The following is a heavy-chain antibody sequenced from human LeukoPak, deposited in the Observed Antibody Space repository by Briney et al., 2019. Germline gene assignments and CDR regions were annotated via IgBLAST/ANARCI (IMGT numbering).Heavy chain of an antibody. J-gene: IGHJ4*02. CDR3: ARDKDAYFDY. Sequence: SETLSLTCTVSGGSINSYYWSWIRQAPGKGLEWIGYVYFTGSTNYNPSLKSRVTMSVDTSKNQFSLKLTSVTAADTAMYYCARDKDAYFDYWGQGTLVTVSS. CDR2: VYFTGST. V-gene: IGHV4-59*12. CDR1: GGSINSYY.